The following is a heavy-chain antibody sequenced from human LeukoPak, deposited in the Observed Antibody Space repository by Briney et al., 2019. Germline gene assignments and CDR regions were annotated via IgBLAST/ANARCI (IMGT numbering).Heavy chain of an antibody. V-gene: IGHV1-2*06. CDR2: INPNSGGT. J-gene: IGHJ6*03. D-gene: IGHD4-17*01. CDR3: ARGGAATVSSYYYYYYMDV. Sequence: VASVKVSCKASGYTFTGYYMHWVRQAPGQGPEWMGRINPNSGGTNYAQKFQGRVTMTRDTSISTAYMELSRLRSDDTAVYYCARGGAATVSSYYYYYYMDVWGKGTTVTVSS. CDR1: GYTFTGYY.